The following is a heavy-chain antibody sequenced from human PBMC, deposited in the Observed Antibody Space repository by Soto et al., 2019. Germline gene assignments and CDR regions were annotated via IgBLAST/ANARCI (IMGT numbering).Heavy chain of an antibody. Sequence: EVQLLESGGGLVQPGGSLRLSCAASGFTFSSYAMSWVRQAPGKGLEWVSAISGSGGSTYYADSEKGRFTISRDNSKNTLYLQMNSLRAEDTAVYYCAKIPHSSSWYLDAFDIWGQGTMVTVSS. CDR1: GFTFSSYA. V-gene: IGHV3-23*01. D-gene: IGHD6-13*01. CDR3: AKIPHSSSWYLDAFDI. CDR2: ISGSGGST. J-gene: IGHJ3*02.